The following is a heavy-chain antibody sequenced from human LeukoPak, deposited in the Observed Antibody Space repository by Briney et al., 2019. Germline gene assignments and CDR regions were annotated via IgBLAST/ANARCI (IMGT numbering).Heavy chain of an antibody. Sequence: PGGSLRLSCAASGFTFSNAWMSWVRQAPGKGLEWVGRIKSKTDGGTTDYAAPVKGRFTISRDDSKNTLYLQMNSLKTEDTAVYYCTARAYYYYYMDVWGKGTTVTASS. CDR1: GFTFSNAW. CDR3: TARAYYYYYMDV. V-gene: IGHV3-15*01. J-gene: IGHJ6*03. CDR2: IKSKTDGGTT.